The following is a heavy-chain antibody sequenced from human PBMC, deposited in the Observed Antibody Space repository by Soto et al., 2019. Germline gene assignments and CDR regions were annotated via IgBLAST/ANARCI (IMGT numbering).Heavy chain of an antibody. CDR1: GYTFISYA. CDR3: ARGYDILTGYPLGY. Sequence: VASVKVSCKASGYTFISYAMHWVRQAPGQRLEWMGWMNPGNGNTKYSQKFQGRVTITRDTSASTAYMELSSLRSEDTAVYYCARGYDILTGYPLGYWGQGTLVTVSS. D-gene: IGHD3-9*01. V-gene: IGHV1-3*01. J-gene: IGHJ4*02. CDR2: MNPGNGNT.